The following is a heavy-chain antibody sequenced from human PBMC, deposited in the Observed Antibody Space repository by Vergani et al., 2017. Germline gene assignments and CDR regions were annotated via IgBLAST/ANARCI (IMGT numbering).Heavy chain of an antibody. CDR2: ISFSGST. J-gene: IGHJ2*01. CDR3: ARETGLHGYFDL. CDR1: GGSISSYY. Sequence: QVQLQESGPGLVKPSETLSLTCTVSGGSISSYYWSWIRQPPGKGLEWIGYISFSGSTNYNPSLKSRVTISVDTSKNQFSLKLSSVTAADTAVYFCARETGLHGYFDLWGRGTLVTVSS. V-gene: IGHV4-59*01. D-gene: IGHD1-1*01.